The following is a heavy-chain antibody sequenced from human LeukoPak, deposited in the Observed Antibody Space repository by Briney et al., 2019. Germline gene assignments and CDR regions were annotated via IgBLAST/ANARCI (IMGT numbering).Heavy chain of an antibody. Sequence: GGSLRLSCAASGFTFSSYEMNWVRQAPGKGLEWVSYISSSGSTIYYADSVKGRFTISRDNAKNSLYLQINSLRAEDTAVYYCARDILTGYYSGYYYYYGMDVWGQGTTVTVSS. CDR3: ARDILTGYYSGYYYYYGMDV. J-gene: IGHJ6*02. CDR1: GFTFSSYE. CDR2: ISSSGSTI. D-gene: IGHD3-9*01. V-gene: IGHV3-48*03.